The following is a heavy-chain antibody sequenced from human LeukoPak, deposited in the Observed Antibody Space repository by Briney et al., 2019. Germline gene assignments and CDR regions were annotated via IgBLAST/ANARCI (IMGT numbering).Heavy chain of an antibody. J-gene: IGHJ4*02. CDR1: GFTFSSFW. CDR3: ARRNWGCPDS. V-gene: IGHV3-7*01. D-gene: IGHD7-27*01. Sequence: GGSLRLSCAASGFTFSSFWMSWVRQAPGKGLEWVANIKQDGSEKNYVDSVKGRFAISRDNVDSSLYLQMNSLRAEDTAVYYCARRNWGCPDSWGQGTLVTVSS. CDR2: IKQDGSEK.